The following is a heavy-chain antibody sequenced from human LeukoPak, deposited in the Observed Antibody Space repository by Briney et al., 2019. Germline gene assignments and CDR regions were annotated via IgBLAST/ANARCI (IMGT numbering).Heavy chain of an antibody. CDR2: INHSGGT. CDR3: AREVRTTAWDY. D-gene: IGHD4-17*01. Sequence: PSETLSLTCAVYGGSFSGYYWSWIRQPPGKGLEWIGEINHSGGTNYNPSLKSRVTISVDTSKNHFSLRLSSVTAADRAVYYCAREVRTTAWDYWGQGTLVTVSS. J-gene: IGHJ4*02. V-gene: IGHV4-34*01. CDR1: GGSFSGYY.